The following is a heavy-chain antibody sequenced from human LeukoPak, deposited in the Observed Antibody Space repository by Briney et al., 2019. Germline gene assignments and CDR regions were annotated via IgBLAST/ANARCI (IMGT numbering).Heavy chain of an antibody. CDR3: ARDPAIQAWLSAYYFDY. D-gene: IGHD5-18*01. J-gene: IGHJ4*01. CDR2: ISGSNGYF. CDR1: GFTFRSYS. V-gene: IGHV3-21*01. Sequence: PGGSLRLSCAASGFTFRSYSLNWIRQAPGKGLEWVASISGSNGYFYYADSVKGRLTISRDNAKNSLYLQLNSLRAEDTAVYYCARDPAIQAWLSAYYFDYWGQGTLVTASS.